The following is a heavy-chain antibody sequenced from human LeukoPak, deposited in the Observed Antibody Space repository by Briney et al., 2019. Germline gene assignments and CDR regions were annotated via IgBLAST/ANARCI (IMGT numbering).Heavy chain of an antibody. Sequence: PSETLSLTCTVSGGSISSGGYYWGWIRQPPGKGLEWIGSIYYSGSTNYNPSLKSRVTISVDTSKNQFSLKLSSVTAADTALYYCARGLGSVVVPAAMFGVAYYFDYWGQGTLVTVSS. D-gene: IGHD2-2*01. V-gene: IGHV4-39*07. CDR2: IYYSGST. CDR1: GGSISSGGYY. CDR3: ARGLGSVVVPAAMFGVAYYFDY. J-gene: IGHJ4*02.